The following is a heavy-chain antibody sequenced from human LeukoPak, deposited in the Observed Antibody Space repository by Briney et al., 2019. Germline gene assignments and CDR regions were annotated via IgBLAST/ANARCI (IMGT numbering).Heavy chain of an antibody. V-gene: IGHV3-23*01. D-gene: IGHD3-3*01. CDR3: AWGGSGYYAY. CDR2: ISGSGDST. Sequence: GGSLRLSCAASGFTFTSYWMSWVRQAPGKGLEWVSVISGSGDSTYYADSVKGRFTISRDNSKNTLYLQMNSLRADDTAVYYCAWGGSGYYAYWGQGTLVTVSS. J-gene: IGHJ4*02. CDR1: GFTFTSYW.